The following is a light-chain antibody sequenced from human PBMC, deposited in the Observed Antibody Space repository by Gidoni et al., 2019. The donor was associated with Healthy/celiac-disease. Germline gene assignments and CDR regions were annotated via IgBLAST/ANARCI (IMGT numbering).Light chain of an antibody. Sequence: DIVMTQSPDSLAVSPGERATINCKSSQSVLYSSHNKNYLAWYQQKPGQPHKLLIYWASTRESGVPDRFSGSGSGTDFTLTSSSLQAEDVAVYYCQQYYSTPWTFGQGTKVEIK. V-gene: IGKV4-1*01. J-gene: IGKJ1*01. CDR3: QQYYSTPWT. CDR1: QSVLYSSHNKNY. CDR2: WAS.